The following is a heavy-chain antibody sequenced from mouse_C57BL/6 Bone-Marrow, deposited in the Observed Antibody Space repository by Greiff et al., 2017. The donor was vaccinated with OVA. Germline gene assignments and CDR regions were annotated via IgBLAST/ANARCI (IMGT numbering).Heavy chain of an antibody. J-gene: IGHJ3*01. Sequence: QVQLQQPGAELVKPGASVKLSCKASGYTFTSYWMHWVKQRPGQGLEWIGMIHPNSGSTNYNEKFKSKATLTADKSSSTAYMQLSSLTSEDSAVYDCARGAYYYGAAWFAYWGQGTLVTVSA. CDR3: ARGAYYYGAAWFAY. V-gene: IGHV1-64*01. D-gene: IGHD1-1*01. CDR2: IHPNSGST. CDR1: GYTFTSYW.